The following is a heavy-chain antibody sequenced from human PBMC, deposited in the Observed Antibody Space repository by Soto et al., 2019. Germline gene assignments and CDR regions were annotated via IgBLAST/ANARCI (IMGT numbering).Heavy chain of an antibody. CDR3: ARASIVVVRAANPRHAFDI. J-gene: IGHJ3*02. CDR1: GGTFSSYA. D-gene: IGHD2-2*01. Sequence: VASVKVSCKASGGTFSSYAISWVRQAPGQGLEWMGGIIPIFGTANYAQKFQGRVTITADESTSTAYMELSSLRSEDTAVYYCARASIVVVRAANPRHAFDIWGQGTMVTVSS. CDR2: IIPIFGTA. V-gene: IGHV1-69*13.